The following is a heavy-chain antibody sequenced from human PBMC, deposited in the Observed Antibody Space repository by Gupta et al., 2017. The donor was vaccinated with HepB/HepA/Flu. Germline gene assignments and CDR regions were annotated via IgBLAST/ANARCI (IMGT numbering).Heavy chain of an antibody. D-gene: IGHD2-2*01. V-gene: IGHV1-2*02. CDR3: ARERISIVVVPAAMGH. J-gene: IGHJ4*02. Sequence: QVQLVQSGAEVKKPGASVKVSCKASGYTFTGYYMHWLRQAPGQGLEWMGWINPNSGGTNYAQKFQGRVTMTRDTSISTAYMELSRLRSDDTAVYYCARERISIVVVPAAMGHWGQGTLVTVSS. CDR2: INPNSGGT. CDR1: GYTFTGYY.